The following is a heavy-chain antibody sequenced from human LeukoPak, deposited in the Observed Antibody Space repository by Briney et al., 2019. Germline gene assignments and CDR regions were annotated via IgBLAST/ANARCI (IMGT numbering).Heavy chain of an antibody. V-gene: IGHV3-21*01. CDR1: GFTFSSYS. D-gene: IGHD3-22*01. Sequence: PGGSLRLSCAASGFTFSSYSMNWVRQAPGKGLEWVSSISSSSSYIYYADSVKGRFTISGDNAKNSLYLQMNSLRAEDTAVYYCARVPATYYYDSSGYYSPDYWGQGTLVTVSS. CDR3: ARVPATYYYDSSGYYSPDY. J-gene: IGHJ4*02. CDR2: ISSSSSYI.